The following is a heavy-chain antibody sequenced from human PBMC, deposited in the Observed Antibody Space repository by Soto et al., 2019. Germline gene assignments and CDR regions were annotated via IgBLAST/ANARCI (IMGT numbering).Heavy chain of an antibody. Sequence: GGSLRLSCAASGFTFSSYEMSWVRQAPGKGLEWVSYISSSGSTIYYADSVKGRFTISRHNAKNSLYLQMNSLRAEDTAVYYCASNYGDRRAVYYYYRMDVWGQGTTVTVSS. CDR1: GFTFSSYE. D-gene: IGHD4-17*01. V-gene: IGHV3-48*03. CDR2: ISSSGSTI. CDR3: ASNYGDRRAVYYYYRMDV. J-gene: IGHJ6*02.